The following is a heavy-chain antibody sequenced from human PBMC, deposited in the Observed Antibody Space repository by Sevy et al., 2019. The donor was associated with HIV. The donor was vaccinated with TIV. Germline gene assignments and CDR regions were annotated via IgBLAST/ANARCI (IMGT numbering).Heavy chain of an antibody. CDR2: ISSSSSYI. J-gene: IGHJ4*02. Sequence: ESLKISCAASGFTFSSYSMNWVRQAPGKGLEWVSSISSSSSYIYYADSVKGRFTISRDNAKNSLYLQMNSLRAEDTAVYYCASPLDTAMVTGYWGQGTLVTVSS. D-gene: IGHD5-18*01. CDR1: GFTFSSYS. V-gene: IGHV3-21*01. CDR3: ASPLDTAMVTGY.